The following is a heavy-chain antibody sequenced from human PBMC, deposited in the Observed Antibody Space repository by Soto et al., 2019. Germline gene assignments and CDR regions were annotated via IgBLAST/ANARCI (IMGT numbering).Heavy chain of an antibody. V-gene: IGHV3-23*01. CDR1: GFTFSNFA. J-gene: IGHJ6*02. Sequence: LRLSFAASGFTFSNFAMTWVRQAPGEGLEWVSSISGTDDYTYYADSVKGRFTISRDDSKNTLYLQMNSLKTEDTAVYYCTTRTTVTHYYYYGMDVWGQGTTGTVSS. CDR2: ISGTDDYT. CDR3: TTRTTVTHYYYYGMDV. D-gene: IGHD4-17*01.